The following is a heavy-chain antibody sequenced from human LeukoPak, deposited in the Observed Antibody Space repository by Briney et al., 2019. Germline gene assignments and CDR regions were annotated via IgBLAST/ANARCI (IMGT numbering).Heavy chain of an antibody. CDR2: IYSGGST. J-gene: IGHJ4*02. CDR3: ARGSITTNDYFDY. CDR1: GFTVSSNY. D-gene: IGHD4-11*01. V-gene: IGHV3-53*01. Sequence: GGSLRLSCAASGFTVSSNYMSWVRQAPGKGLEWASVIYSGGSTYYADSVKGRFTISRDNSKNTLYLQMNSLRAEDTAVYYCARGSITTNDYFDYWGQGTLVTVSS.